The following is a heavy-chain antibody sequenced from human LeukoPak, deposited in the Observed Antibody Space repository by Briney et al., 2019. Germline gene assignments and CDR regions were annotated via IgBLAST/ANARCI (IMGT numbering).Heavy chain of an antibody. V-gene: IGHV1-8*03. CDR1: GYTFTSYD. D-gene: IGHD1-26*01. J-gene: IGHJ3*02. Sequence: ASVKVSCKASGYTFTSYDINWVRQATGQGLEWMGWMNPNSGNTGYAQKFQGRVTITRNTSISTAYMELNSLRAEDTAVYYCARVGPSGSLDAFDIWGQGTMVTVSS. CDR3: ARVGPSGSLDAFDI. CDR2: MNPNSGNT.